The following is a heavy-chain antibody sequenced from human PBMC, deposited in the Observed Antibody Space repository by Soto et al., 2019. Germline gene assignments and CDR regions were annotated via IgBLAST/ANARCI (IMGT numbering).Heavy chain of an antibody. D-gene: IGHD3-22*01. CDR2: IKQDGSEK. V-gene: IGHV3-7*03. CDR1: GFTFSSYC. CDR3: ARGYYYDSSGYFSTPDY. Sequence: GGSLRLSCAASGFTFSSYCMSWVRQAPGKGLEWVANIKQDGSEKYYVDSVKGRFAISRDNAKNSLYLQMNSLRAEDTAVYYCARGYYYDSSGYFSTPDYWGQGTLVTVSS. J-gene: IGHJ4*02.